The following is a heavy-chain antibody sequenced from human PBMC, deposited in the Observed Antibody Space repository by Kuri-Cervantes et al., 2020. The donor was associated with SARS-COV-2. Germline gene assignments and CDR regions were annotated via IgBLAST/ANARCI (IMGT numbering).Heavy chain of an antibody. Sequence: ASVKVSCKASGYTFTSYGISWVRQAPGQGLEWMGWISAYNGNTNYAQKLQGRVTMTTDTSTSTAYMELRSLRSDDTAVYYCARAPIYYDSSGLQWSDDAFDIWGQGTMVTVSS. D-gene: IGHD3-22*01. V-gene: IGHV1-18*01. CDR3: ARAPIYYDSSGLQWSDDAFDI. CDR2: ISAYNGNT. CDR1: GYTFTSYG. J-gene: IGHJ3*02.